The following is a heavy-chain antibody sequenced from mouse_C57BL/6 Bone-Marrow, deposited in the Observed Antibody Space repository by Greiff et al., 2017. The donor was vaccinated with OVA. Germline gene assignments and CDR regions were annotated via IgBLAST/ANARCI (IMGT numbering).Heavy chain of an antibody. Sequence: VKLQESGAELARPGASVKLSCKASGYTFTSYGISWVKQRTGQGLEWIGEIYPRSGNTYYNEKFKGKATLTADKSSSTAYMELRSLTSEDSAVYFCARDPLYYYGSSYDFDYWGQGTTLTVSS. J-gene: IGHJ2*01. CDR2: IYPRSGNT. CDR3: ARDPLYYYGSSYDFDY. D-gene: IGHD1-1*01. CDR1: GYTFTSYG. V-gene: IGHV1-81*01.